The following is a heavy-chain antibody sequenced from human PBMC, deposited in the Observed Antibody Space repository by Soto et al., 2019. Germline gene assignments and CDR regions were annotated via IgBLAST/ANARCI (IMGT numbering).Heavy chain of an antibody. J-gene: IGHJ4*02. Sequence: SETLSLTCTVSGGSISSGDYYWSWIRQPPGKGLEWIGYIYYSGSTYYNPSLKSRVTISVDTSKNQFSLKLSSVTAADTAVYYCARCRYGSGSYSLQYYFDYWGQGTLVTVSS. CDR2: IYYSGST. V-gene: IGHV4-30-4*01. CDR1: GGSISSGDYY. CDR3: ARCRYGSGSYSLQYYFDY. D-gene: IGHD3-10*01.